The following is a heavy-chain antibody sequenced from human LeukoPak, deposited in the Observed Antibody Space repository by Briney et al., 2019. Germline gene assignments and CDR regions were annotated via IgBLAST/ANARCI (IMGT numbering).Heavy chain of an antibody. CDR3: ARSGSYGSGNG. V-gene: IGHV3-48*02. CDR1: GFTFSSYS. Sequence: GGSLRLSCGASGFTFSSYSMNWVRQAPGKGLEWVSYISSTSSTIYYADSAKGRFTISRDNAKNSLYLQMNSLRDDDTAVYYCARSGSYGSGNGWGQGTLVTVSS. D-gene: IGHD3-10*01. J-gene: IGHJ4*02. CDR2: ISSTSSTI.